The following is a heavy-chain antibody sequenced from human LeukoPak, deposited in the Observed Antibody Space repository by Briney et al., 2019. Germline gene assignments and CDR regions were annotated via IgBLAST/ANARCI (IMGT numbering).Heavy chain of an antibody. CDR3: TTLSKSRKIAVAGYY. Sequence: GGSLRLSCAASGFIFSTYATSWVRQAPGKGLEWVGRIKSKTDGGTTDYAAPVKGRFTISRDDSKNTLYLQMNSLKTEDTAVYYCTTLSKSRKIAVAGYYWGQGTLVTVSS. CDR1: GFIFSTYA. D-gene: IGHD6-19*01. V-gene: IGHV3-15*01. J-gene: IGHJ4*02. CDR2: IKSKTDGGTT.